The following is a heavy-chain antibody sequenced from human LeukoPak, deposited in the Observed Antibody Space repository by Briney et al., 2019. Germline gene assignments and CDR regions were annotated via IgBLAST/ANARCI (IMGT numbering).Heavy chain of an antibody. J-gene: IGHJ4*02. D-gene: IGHD2/OR15-2a*01. V-gene: IGHV4-59*08. Sequence: SETLSLTCTVSGGSISSSYWSWIRQPPGKGLEWIGYIYYSGSTNYNPSLKRRVTISVDTSKNQFSLKLSSVTAADTAVYYCARSAWVLQYHFDYWGQGTLVTVSS. CDR2: IYYSGST. CDR1: GGSISSSY. CDR3: ARSAWVLQYHFDY.